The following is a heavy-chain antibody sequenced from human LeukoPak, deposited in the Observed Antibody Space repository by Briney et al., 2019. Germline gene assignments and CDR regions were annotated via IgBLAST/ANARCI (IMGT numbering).Heavy chain of an antibody. V-gene: IGHV1-69*13. J-gene: IGHJ5*02. CDR1: GGTFSSYA. CDR2: IIPIFGTA. D-gene: IGHD3-16*01. CDR3: ARDYTFTHGFDP. Sequence: GASVKVSCKASGGTFSSYAISWVRQAPGQGLEWMGGIIPIFGTANYTQKFQGRVTITADESTSTAYMELRSLRSDDTAVYYCARDYTFTHGFDPWGQGTLVTVSS.